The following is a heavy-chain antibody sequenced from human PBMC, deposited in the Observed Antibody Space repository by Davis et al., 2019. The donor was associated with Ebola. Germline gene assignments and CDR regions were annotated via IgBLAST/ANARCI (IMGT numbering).Heavy chain of an antibody. V-gene: IGHV3-53*01. D-gene: IGHD2-2*01. Sequence: PGGSLRLSCAASGFTVSNNDMSWVRQAPGKGLEWVPLIYRGGSTDYADSVRGRFTISRDNSKNTLYLQMNSLRAEDTAVYYCARGSCSSTSCYLSDYWGQGTLVTVSS. CDR1: GFTVSNND. J-gene: IGHJ4*02. CDR3: ARGSCSSTSCYLSDY. CDR2: IYRGGST.